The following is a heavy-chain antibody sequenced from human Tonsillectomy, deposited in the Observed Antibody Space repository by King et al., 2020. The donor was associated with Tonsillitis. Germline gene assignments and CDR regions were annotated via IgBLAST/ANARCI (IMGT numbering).Heavy chain of an antibody. CDR2: IGTAGDT. CDR3: ARAESYYDILTGYRYYYYYYMDV. V-gene: IGHV3-13*04. Sequence: VQLVESGGGLVQPGGSLRLSCAASGFTFSSYDMHWVRQATGKGLEWVSAIGTAGDTYYPGSVKGRFTISRENAKNSLYLQMNSLRAGDTAVYYCARAESYYDILTGYRYYYYYYMDVWGKGTTVTVSS. D-gene: IGHD3-9*01. CDR1: GFTFSSYD. J-gene: IGHJ6*03.